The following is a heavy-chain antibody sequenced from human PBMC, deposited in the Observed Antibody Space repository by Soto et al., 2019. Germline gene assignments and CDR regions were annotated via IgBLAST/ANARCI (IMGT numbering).Heavy chain of an antibody. Sequence: QVQLQQWGAGLLKPSETLSLTCAVYGGSFSGYYWSWIHQPPGKGLEWIGEINHSGSTNYNPSLTSLVAISVATSKLQFPLKLSSVTAADPAVYYCARSVDILTGSSYWYFDLWGRGTLVTVSS. CDR1: GGSFSGYY. J-gene: IGHJ2*01. D-gene: IGHD3-9*01. CDR2: INHSGST. CDR3: ARSVDILTGSSYWYFDL. V-gene: IGHV4-34*01.